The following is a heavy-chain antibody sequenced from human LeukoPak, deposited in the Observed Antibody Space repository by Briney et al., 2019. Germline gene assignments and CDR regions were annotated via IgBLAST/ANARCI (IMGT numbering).Heavy chain of an antibody. D-gene: IGHD6-6*01. V-gene: IGHV1-69*05. CDR2: IIPIFGTA. Sequence: SVKVSCKASGSTFSSYAISWVRQAPGQGLEWMGGIIPIFGTANYAQKFQGRVTITTDESTSTAYMELSSLRSEDTAVYYRAREQLVPAFVIWGQGTMVTVSS. J-gene: IGHJ3*02. CDR1: GSTFSSYA. CDR3: AREQLVPAFVI.